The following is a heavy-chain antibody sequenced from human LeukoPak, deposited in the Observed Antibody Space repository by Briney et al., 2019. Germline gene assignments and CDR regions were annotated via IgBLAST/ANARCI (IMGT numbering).Heavy chain of an antibody. D-gene: IGHD4-17*01. Sequence: SETLSLTCTVSGGSVSAFYWSCLRQPPGEELEWIGYSHTSGSTGYNPSLESRVSISIDTSNNQLSLRVTSVTAADTAVYYCAKHTRYGHYNPNDVWGQGTMVTVST. V-gene: IGHV4-4*09. J-gene: IGHJ3*01. CDR1: GGSVSAFY. CDR2: SHTSGST. CDR3: AKHTRYGHYNPNDV.